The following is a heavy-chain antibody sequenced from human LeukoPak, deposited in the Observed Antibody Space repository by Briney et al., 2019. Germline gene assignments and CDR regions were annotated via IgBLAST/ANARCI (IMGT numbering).Heavy chain of an antibody. J-gene: IGHJ4*02. Sequence: SETLSLTCTVSGGSISSYYWSWIRQPPGKGLEWIGYIYYSGSTNYNPSLKSRVTISVDTSKNQFSLKLSSVTAADTAVYYCAGSSGCSYGYSDYWGQGTLVTVSS. CDR3: AGSSGCSYGYSDY. V-gene: IGHV4-59*08. CDR2: IYYSGST. D-gene: IGHD5-18*01. CDR1: GGSISSYY.